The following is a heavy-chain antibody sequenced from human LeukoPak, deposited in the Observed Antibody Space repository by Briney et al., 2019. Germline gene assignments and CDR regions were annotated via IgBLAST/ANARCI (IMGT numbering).Heavy chain of an antibody. J-gene: IGHJ4*02. CDR1: GGSFSGYY. Sequence: SETLSLTCAVYGGSFSGYYWSWIRQPPGKGLEWIGEINNSGSTNYNPSLKSRVTISVDTSKNKFSLQLSTVTAEDTAVYYCARVYWYYSFDYWGQGTLVSVSS. D-gene: IGHD2-8*02. V-gene: IGHV4-34*01. CDR3: ARVYWYYSFDY. CDR2: INNSGST.